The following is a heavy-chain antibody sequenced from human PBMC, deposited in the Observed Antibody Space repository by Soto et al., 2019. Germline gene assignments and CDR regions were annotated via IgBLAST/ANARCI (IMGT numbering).Heavy chain of an antibody. Sequence: ASVKVSCKASGYTFTSYYMHWVRQAPGQGLEWMGIINPSGGSTSYAQKFQGRVTMTRDTSTSTVYMELSSLTSEDTSIYYCARDQSGIGWYVDWFDPWGQGTLVTVSS. J-gene: IGHJ5*02. CDR3: ARDQSGIGWYVDWFDP. D-gene: IGHD6-19*01. CDR2: INPSGGST. V-gene: IGHV1-46*01. CDR1: GYTFTSYY.